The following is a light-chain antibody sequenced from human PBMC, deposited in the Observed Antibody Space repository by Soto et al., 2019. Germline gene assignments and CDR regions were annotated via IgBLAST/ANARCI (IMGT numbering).Light chain of an antibody. V-gene: IGKV3-15*01. CDR1: QSVSSN. J-gene: IGKJ1*01. Sequence: IVLTGSAATLSWSPGERAIVSCRASQSVSSNVAWYQQKPGQAPRLLIYSVSTRATGIPARFSGSGSGTEFTLTINSLQSEDFAIYYCQQYNKWPPSTFGQGTKVDIK. CDR2: SVS. CDR3: QQYNKWPPST.